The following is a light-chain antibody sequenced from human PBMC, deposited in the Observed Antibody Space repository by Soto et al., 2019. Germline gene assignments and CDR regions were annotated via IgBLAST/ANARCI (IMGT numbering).Light chain of an antibody. CDR3: QYYDSSLSGWV. CDR2: GNS. V-gene: IGLV1-40*01. J-gene: IGLJ3*02. Sequence: QLVLTQPPSVSGAPGQRVTISCTGSSSNIGAGYDVHWYQQLPGTAPKLLIYGNSNRPSGVPDRFSGSKSGTSASLAITGLQAEDEADYSCQYYDSSLSGWVFGGGTKLTVL. CDR1: SSNIGAGYD.